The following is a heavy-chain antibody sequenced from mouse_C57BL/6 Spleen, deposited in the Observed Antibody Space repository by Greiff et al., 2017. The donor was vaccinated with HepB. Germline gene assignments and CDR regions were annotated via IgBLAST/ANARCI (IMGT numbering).Heavy chain of an antibody. CDR2: IYPGDGDT. CDR1: GYAFSSSW. V-gene: IGHV1-82*01. D-gene: IGHD2-4*01. J-gene: IGHJ1*03. Sequence: VQLQQSGPELVKPGASVKISCKASGYAFSSSWMNWVKQRPGKGLEWIGRIYPGDGDTNYNGKFKGKATLTANKSSSTAYMQLSSLTSEDSAVYFCARIYYDYSYWYVDVWGTGTTVTVSS. CDR3: ARIYYDYSYWYVDV.